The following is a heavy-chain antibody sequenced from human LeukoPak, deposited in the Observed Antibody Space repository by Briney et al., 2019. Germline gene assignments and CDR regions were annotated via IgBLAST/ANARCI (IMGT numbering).Heavy chain of an antibody. CDR2: IYSGGST. D-gene: IGHD3-10*01. CDR1: GFTISSNY. Sequence: GGSLRLSCAASGFTISSNYMSWVREAPGKGLDWVSVIYSGGSTYYADSVKGRFTISRDKSKNTLYLQMNSLRAEDTAVYYCAREWFRAGIAFDIWGQGTMVTVSS. CDR3: AREWFRAGIAFDI. V-gene: IGHV3-53*01. J-gene: IGHJ3*02.